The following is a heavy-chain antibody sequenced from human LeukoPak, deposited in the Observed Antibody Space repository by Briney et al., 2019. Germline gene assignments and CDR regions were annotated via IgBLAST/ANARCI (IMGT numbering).Heavy chain of an antibody. D-gene: IGHD3-9*01. Sequence: PGGSLRLSCAASGFTLSSYEMNWVRQASGKGLEGVSYISSSGSTIYYADSVKDRFPISRDNAKNSLYLQMNSLRAEDTAVYYCARGPSYYDILTAFPVGPLGMPIWGQGTMVTVSS. V-gene: IGHV3-48*03. CDR1: GFTLSSYE. CDR2: ISSSGSTI. J-gene: IGHJ3*02. CDR3: ARGPSYYDILTAFPVGPLGMPI.